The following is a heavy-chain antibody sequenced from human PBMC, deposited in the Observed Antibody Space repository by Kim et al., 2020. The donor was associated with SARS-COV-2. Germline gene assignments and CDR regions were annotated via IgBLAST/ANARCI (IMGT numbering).Heavy chain of an antibody. D-gene: IGHD3-9*01. CDR2: ISAYNGNT. Sequence: ASVKVSCKASGYTFTSYGISWVRQAPGQGLEWMGWISAYNGNTNYAQKLQGRVTMTTDTSTSTAYMELRSLRSDDTAVYYCARDFSHVYDILTGRTEGDFDYWGQGTLVTVSS. CDR3: ARDFSHVYDILTGRTEGDFDY. J-gene: IGHJ4*02. V-gene: IGHV1-18*01. CDR1: GYTFTSYG.